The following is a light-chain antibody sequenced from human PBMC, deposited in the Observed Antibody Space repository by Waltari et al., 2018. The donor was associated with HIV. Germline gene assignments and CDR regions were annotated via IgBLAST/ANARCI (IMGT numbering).Light chain of an antibody. V-gene: IGLV3-21*04. CDR2: YNS. CDR1: NIGTKS. J-gene: IGLJ3*02. Sequence: SYVLTQPPSVSVAPGETATLTCGGSNIGTKSVHWYQQRPGQAPVLVIYYNSDRPSGIPERFSGSNSGNTATLTISRAEAGDEADYYCHVWDGSDYVSGVFGGGTKVTVL. CDR3: HVWDGSDYVSGV.